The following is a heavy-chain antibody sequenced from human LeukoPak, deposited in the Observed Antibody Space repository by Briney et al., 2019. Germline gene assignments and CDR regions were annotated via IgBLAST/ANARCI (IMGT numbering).Heavy chain of an antibody. J-gene: IGHJ4*02. Sequence: GGSLRLSCAASGVAFGSYAMHWVRQAPGPGLEWVAGISYDGTNKYYADSVKGRFTISRDNSKNTLYLQMNSLRTDDTAVYYCARESPACGEDCYFDYWGQGTLVTVSS. CDR3: ARESPACGEDCYFDY. D-gene: IGHD2-21*02. CDR1: GVAFGSYA. V-gene: IGHV3-30-3*01. CDR2: ISYDGTNK.